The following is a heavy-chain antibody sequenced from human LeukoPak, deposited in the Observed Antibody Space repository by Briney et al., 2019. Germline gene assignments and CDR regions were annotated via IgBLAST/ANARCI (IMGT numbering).Heavy chain of an antibody. CDR3: AKGSYGSGSYHFDY. V-gene: IGHV3-23*01. D-gene: IGHD3-10*01. CDR1: GFTFSNYA. Sequence: PGGSLRLSCAASGFTFSNYAMSWVRQAPGKGLEWVSAISGSGASTYYADSVKGRFTISRDNSKNTLYLQMNSLRAEDTAVYYCAKGSYGSGSYHFDYWGQGTLVTVSS. J-gene: IGHJ4*02. CDR2: ISGSGAST.